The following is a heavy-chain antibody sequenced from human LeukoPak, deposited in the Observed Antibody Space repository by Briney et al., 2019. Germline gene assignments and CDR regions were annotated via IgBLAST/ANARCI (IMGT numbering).Heavy chain of an antibody. D-gene: IGHD6-19*01. CDR3: ASLGIAVAGDAFDI. CDR1: GGSISSYY. V-gene: IGHV4-4*07. J-gene: IGHJ3*02. CDR2: IYTSGST. Sequence: PSETLSLTCTVSGGSISSYYWSWIRQPAGKGLEWIGRIYTSGSTNYNPSLKSRVTMSVDTSKNQFSLKLSSVTAADTAVYYCASLGIAVAGDAFDIWGQGTMVTVSS.